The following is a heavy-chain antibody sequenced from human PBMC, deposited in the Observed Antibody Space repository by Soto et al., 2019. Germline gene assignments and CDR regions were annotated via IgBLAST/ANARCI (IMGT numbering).Heavy chain of an antibody. J-gene: IGHJ6*02. CDR1: GYTFTGYY. Sequence: ASVKVSCKASGYTFTGYYVHWVRQAPGQGLEWMGWINPNSGDTYLAQRFQGRVTMNRDTSIGTAYMELRGLTSDDTAEYYCAKGGAIVAAGTRVYLYNAMDFWGQGTTVTFYS. D-gene: IGHD1-26*01. CDR3: AKGGAIVAAGTRVYLYNAMDF. CDR2: INPNSGDT. V-gene: IGHV1-2*02.